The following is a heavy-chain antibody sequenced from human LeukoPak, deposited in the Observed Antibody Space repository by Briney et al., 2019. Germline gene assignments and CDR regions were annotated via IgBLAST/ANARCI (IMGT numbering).Heavy chain of an antibody. J-gene: IGHJ3*02. CDR2: ISSSSSYI. D-gene: IGHD6-6*01. CDR3: ARDRQQLALFDAFDI. CDR1: GFTFSSYS. V-gene: IGHV3-21*01. Sequence: GGSLRLSCAASGFTFSSYSMNWVRQAPGKGLEWVSSISSSSSYIYYADSVKGRFTISRDNAKNSLYLQMNSLRAEDTAVYYCARDRQQLALFDAFDIWGQGTMVTVSS.